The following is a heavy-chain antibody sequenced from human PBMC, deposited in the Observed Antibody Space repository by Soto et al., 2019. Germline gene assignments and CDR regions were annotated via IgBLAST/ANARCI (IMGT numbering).Heavy chain of an antibody. J-gene: IGHJ1*01. CDR3: ARWGTTGGLDV. CDR2: TSYDGSDK. V-gene: IGHV3-30*19. D-gene: IGHD3-16*01. CDR1: GFTFRSYV. Sequence: QVQLVESGGGVVQPGTSLRVSCVGSGFTFRSYVIHWVRQAPGKGLEWVALTSYDGSDKYYGDSVRGRFTISRDNSRKKVDLQMDSLRLEDTALYYCARWGTTGGLDVWGQGTLVSVSS.